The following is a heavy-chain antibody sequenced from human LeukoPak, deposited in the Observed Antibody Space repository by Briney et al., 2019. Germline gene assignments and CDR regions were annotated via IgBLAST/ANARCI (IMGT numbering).Heavy chain of an antibody. Sequence: GGSLRLSCAASGFTFSSYSMNWVRQAPGKGLEWVSYISSSSTIYYADSVKGRFTISRDNAKNSLYLQMNSLRAEDTAVYYRARDRCSSTSCYWGEDFDYWGQGTLVTVSS. V-gene: IGHV3-48*01. J-gene: IGHJ4*02. CDR1: GFTFSSYS. D-gene: IGHD2-2*01. CDR2: ISSSSTI. CDR3: ARDRCSSTSCYWGEDFDY.